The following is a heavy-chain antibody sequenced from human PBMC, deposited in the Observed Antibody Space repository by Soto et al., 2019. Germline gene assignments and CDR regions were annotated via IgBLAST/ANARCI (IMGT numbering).Heavy chain of an antibody. D-gene: IGHD6-13*01. CDR2: ISAHDGST. V-gene: IGHV3-23*01. CDR3: AKDPCSSWYCKYFEY. J-gene: IGHJ4*02. CDR1: GFSFRTYA. Sequence: EVQLLESGGGLVQAGESLRLSCVGSGFSFRTYAMNWVRQSPGKGLEWVSGISAHDGSTLYADSVRGRFTISRDNSKNTLYRQMNSLRAEDTAVYYCAKDPCSSWYCKYFEYWGQGTQVTVSS.